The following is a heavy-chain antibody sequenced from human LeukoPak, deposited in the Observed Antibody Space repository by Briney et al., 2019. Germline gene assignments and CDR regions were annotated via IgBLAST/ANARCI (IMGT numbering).Heavy chain of an antibody. CDR2: ISAYNGNT. CDR1: AYTFTSYG. V-gene: IGHV1-18*01. CDR3: ARDGTTYYDILTGHTPSDY. J-gene: IGHJ4*02. Sequence: GSVKVSCKASAYTFTSYGISWLRQAPGQELEWMGWISAYNGNTNYAQKLQGRVTMTTNTSTSTAYMELRSLRSDDTAVYYCARDGTTYYDILTGHTPSDYWGQGTLVTVSS. D-gene: IGHD3-9*01.